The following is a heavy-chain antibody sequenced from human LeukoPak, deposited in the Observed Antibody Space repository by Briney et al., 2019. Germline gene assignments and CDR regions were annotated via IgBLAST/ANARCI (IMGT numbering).Heavy chain of an antibody. V-gene: IGHV3-30*18. CDR1: GFTFSSYW. J-gene: IGHJ6*02. Sequence: GGSLRLSCAASGFTFSSYWMNWARKAPGKGLEWVAVISYDGSNKYYADSVKGRFTISRDNSKNTLYLQMNSLRAEDTAVYYCAKERIAAAGTWDYYYYGMDVWGQGTTVTVSS. D-gene: IGHD6-13*01. CDR2: ISYDGSNK. CDR3: AKERIAAAGTWDYYYYGMDV.